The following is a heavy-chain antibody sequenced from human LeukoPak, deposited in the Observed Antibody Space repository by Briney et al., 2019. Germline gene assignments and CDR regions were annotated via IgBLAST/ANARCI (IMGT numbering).Heavy chain of an antibody. CDR3: ARPDYYRGAGSYGGDY. CDR2: ISNSGSTI. CDR1: GFIFSSYG. Sequence: QSGGSLRLSCAASGFIFSSYGMNWVRQVPGKGLEWISYISNSGSTIIYADSVKGRFTISRGNAKNSLYLQMDSLRAEDTAVYYCARPDYYRGAGSYGGDYWGQGTLVTVSS. D-gene: IGHD3-10*01. J-gene: IGHJ4*02. V-gene: IGHV3-48*01.